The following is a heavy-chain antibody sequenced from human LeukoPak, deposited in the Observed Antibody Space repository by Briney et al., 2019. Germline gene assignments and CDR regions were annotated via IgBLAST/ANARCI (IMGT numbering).Heavy chain of an antibody. Sequence: SVKVSCKASGGTFISYAISWVRQAPGQGLEWMGGIIPIFGTANDAQKFQGRVTITTDESKSTANMELSSLRSEDTAVYYCARDVTACGGDCINWFDPWGQGTLVTVSS. CDR3: ARDVTACGGDCINWFDP. V-gene: IGHV1-69*05. J-gene: IGHJ5*02. CDR1: GGTFISYA. CDR2: IIPIFGTA. D-gene: IGHD2-21*02.